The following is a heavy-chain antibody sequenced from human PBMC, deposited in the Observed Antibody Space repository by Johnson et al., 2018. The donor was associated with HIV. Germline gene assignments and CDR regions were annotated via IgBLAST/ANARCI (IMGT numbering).Heavy chain of an antibody. D-gene: IGHD3-10*01. J-gene: IGHJ3*02. V-gene: IGHV3-30*14. CDR2: ISYDGSNK. CDR3: ARAGKWSGDAFDI. Sequence: QVQLVESGGGVVQPGRSLRLSCAASGFTFSSYAMHWVRQAPGKGLEWVAVISYDGSNKSYADSVKGRFSISRDNSKNTLYLQMNSLRAGDTDVYYCARAGKWSGDAFDIWGQGTTVTVSS. CDR1: GFTFSSYA.